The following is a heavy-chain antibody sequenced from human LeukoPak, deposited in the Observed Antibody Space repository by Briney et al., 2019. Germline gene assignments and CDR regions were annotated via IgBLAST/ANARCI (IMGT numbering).Heavy chain of an antibody. J-gene: IGHJ4*02. V-gene: IGHV3-23*01. D-gene: IGHD3-9*01. CDR1: GFTFSSYS. Sequence: GGSLRLSCAASGFTFSSYSMNWVRQAPGKGLEWGSAISGSGGSTYYADSVKGRFTISRDNSKNTLYVQMNSLRAEDTAVFFKQKTAYEILTGPIDYWGQGTLVTVSS. CDR3: QKTAYEILTGPIDY. CDR2: ISGSGGST.